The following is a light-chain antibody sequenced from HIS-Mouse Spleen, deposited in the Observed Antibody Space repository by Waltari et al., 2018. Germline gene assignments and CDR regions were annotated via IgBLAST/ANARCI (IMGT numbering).Light chain of an antibody. CDR3: SSYAGSNNLV. Sequence: SCTGTSSDVGGYNYVSWYQQHPGKAPKLMIYEVSKRPSGVPDRFSGSKSGNTASLTVSGLQAEDEADYYCSSYAGSNNLVFGGGTKLTVL. CDR1: SSDVGGYNY. V-gene: IGLV2-8*01. CDR2: EVS. J-gene: IGLJ2*01.